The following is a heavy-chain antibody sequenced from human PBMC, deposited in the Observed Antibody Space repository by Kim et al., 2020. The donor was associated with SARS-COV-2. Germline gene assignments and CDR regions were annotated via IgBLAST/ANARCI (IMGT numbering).Heavy chain of an antibody. CDR1: GGSMSSGAYY. V-gene: IGHV4-31*03. CDR2: SYYSGST. Sequence: SETLSLTCTVSGGSMSSGAYYWSWIRQHPGKGLEWIGYSYYSGSTNYNPSLKSRVTISVDTSKNQFSLKLSSVTAADTAIYYCARDLLVSQIGRFDPWGQGTLVTVSS. D-gene: IGHD3-3*02. CDR3: ARDLLVSQIGRFDP. J-gene: IGHJ5*02.